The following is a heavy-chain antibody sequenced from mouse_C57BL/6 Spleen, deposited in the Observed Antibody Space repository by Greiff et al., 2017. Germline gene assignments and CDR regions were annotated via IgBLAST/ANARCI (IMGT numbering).Heavy chain of an antibody. J-gene: IGHJ4*01. Sequence: EVKLQESGPGMVKPSQSLSLTCTVTGYSITSGYDWHWIRHFPGNKLEWMGYISYSGSTNYNPSLKSRISITHDTSKNHFFLKLNSVTTEDTATYYCARDGDYYAMDYWGQGTSVTVSS. D-gene: IGHD3-3*01. V-gene: IGHV3-1*01. CDR3: ARDGDYYAMDY. CDR1: GYSITSGYD. CDR2: ISYSGST.